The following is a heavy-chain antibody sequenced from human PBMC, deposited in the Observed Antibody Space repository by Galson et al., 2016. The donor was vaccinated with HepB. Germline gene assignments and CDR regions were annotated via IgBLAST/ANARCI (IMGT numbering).Heavy chain of an antibody. V-gene: IGHV3-21*04. D-gene: IGHD6-19*01. CDR2: INYI. CDR3: ARSYTSGWDYYFDY. Sequence: SLRLSCAASGFPLSSYTMNWVRQAPGKGLEWVSSINYIYYANSVKGRFTISRDNAKNSLYLQMNSLRVEDTAVYYCARSYTSGWDYYFDYWGQGTLDTASS. J-gene: IGHJ4*02. CDR1: GFPLSSYT.